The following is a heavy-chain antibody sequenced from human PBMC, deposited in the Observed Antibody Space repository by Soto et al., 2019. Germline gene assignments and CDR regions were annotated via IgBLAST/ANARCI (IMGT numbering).Heavy chain of an antibody. D-gene: IGHD6-13*01. V-gene: IGHV4-34*01. J-gene: IGHJ6*03. CDR1: GGSFSGYY. Sequence: PLETLSLTCAVYGGSFSGYYWSWIRQPPGKGLEWIGEINHSGSTNYNPSLKSRVTISVDTSKNQFSLKLSSVTAADTAVYYCARVPDPGKAAAVGYYRDVWGKGTT. CDR3: ARVPDPGKAAAVGYYRDV. CDR2: INHSGST.